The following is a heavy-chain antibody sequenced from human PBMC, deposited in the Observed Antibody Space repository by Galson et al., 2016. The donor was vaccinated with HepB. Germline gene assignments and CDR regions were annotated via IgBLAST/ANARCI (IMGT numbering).Heavy chain of an antibody. CDR1: GYSFTTYT. CDR3: ARDPSVRLLRHFDL. V-gene: IGHV7-4-1*02. Sequence: SVKVSCKAFGYSFTTYTMNWVRQAPGQGLEWMGWINTNTGNPTYAQGFTGRFVFSLDTSVSTAYLQISSLKAEDTAVYYCARDPSVRLLRHFDLWGRGTLVTVSS. D-gene: IGHD6-25*01. CDR2: INTNTGNP. J-gene: IGHJ2*01.